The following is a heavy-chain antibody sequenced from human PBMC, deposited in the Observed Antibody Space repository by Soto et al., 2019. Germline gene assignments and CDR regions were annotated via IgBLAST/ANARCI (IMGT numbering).Heavy chain of an antibody. CDR2: ISKSDYT. J-gene: IGHJ4*02. D-gene: IGHD2-2*01. CDR1: GFAFNNYG. Sequence: SLRLSCTVSGFAFNNYGINWVRQAPGKGLEWVSSISKSDYTYYSDSVKGRFTISRDNAKNSVSLQMNTLRVEDTAVYYCAREDSIIIPAVSDFWGQGTLVTVSS. V-gene: IGHV3-21*01. CDR3: AREDSIIIPAVSDF.